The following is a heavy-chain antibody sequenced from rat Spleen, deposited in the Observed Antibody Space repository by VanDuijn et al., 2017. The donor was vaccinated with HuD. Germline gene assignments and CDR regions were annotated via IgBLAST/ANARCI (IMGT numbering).Heavy chain of an antibody. J-gene: IGHJ2*01. CDR3: TTEIARYPDY. CDR2: ISPSGGNT. D-gene: IGHD2-1*01. CDR1: GFTFSDYG. V-gene: IGHV5-19*01. Sequence: EVQLVESGGGLVQPGRSLKLSCAASGFTFSDYGMHWIRQAPTKGLEWVASISPSGGNTNYRNSLKGRFTISRDKAKNILYLQIDSLRSEDTATYYCTTEIARYPDYWGQGVMVTVSS.